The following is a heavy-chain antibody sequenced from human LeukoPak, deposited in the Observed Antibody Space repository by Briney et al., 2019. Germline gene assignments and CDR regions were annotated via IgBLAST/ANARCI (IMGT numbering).Heavy chain of an antibody. CDR2: IYHSGST. CDR1: GGSISSGGYS. J-gene: IGHJ5*02. Sequence: SETLSLTCTVSGGSISSGGYSWSWIRQPPGKGLEWIGYIYHSGSTYYNPSLKSRVTISVDRSQNQFSLKLSSVTAADTAVYYCARATLKPYSSSWYGWFDPWGQGTLVTVSS. D-gene: IGHD6-13*01. V-gene: IGHV4-30-2*01. CDR3: ARATLKPYSSSWYGWFDP.